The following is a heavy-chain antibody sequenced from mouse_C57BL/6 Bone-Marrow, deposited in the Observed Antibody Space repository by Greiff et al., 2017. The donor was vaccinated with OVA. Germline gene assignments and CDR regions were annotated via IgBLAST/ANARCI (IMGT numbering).Heavy chain of an antibody. CDR1: GYTFTSYW. V-gene: IGHV1-72*01. Sequence: VQLQQSGAELVKPGASVKLSCKASGYTFTSYWMPWVKQRPGRGLEWIGRIYPNSGGTKYNETFKSKATLTVDKPSSTAYMQLSSMTTEDAAVYYCARCDEPVYAMDYGGQGTSVTVSS. D-gene: IGHD6-1*01. CDR3: ARCDEPVYAMDY. CDR2: IYPNSGGT. J-gene: IGHJ4*01.